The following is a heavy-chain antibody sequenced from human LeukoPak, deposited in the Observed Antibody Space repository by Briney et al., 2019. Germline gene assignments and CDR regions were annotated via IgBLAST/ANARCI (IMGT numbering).Heavy chain of an antibody. V-gene: IGHV4-39*07. Sequence: PSETLSLTCTVSGGSISSSSYYWGWIRQPPGKGLEWIGSIYYSGSTYYNPSLKSRVTISVDTSKNQFSLKLSSVTAADTAVYYCARYSSGWYGYWGQGALVTVSS. CDR2: IYYSGST. D-gene: IGHD6-19*01. CDR3: ARYSSGWYGY. J-gene: IGHJ4*02. CDR1: GGSISSSSYY.